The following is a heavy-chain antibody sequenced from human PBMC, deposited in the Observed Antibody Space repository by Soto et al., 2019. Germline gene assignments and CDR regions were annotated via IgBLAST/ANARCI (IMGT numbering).Heavy chain of an antibody. CDR2: IDDDGSST. D-gene: IGHD1-7*01. V-gene: IGHV3-74*01. CDR1: GFDFSTYW. CDR3: ARRLELPLGASHYYYGMDV. J-gene: IGHJ6*02. Sequence: EAQLVESGGGLVQPGGSLRVSCAASGFDFSTYWMHWVRQAPGKGLEWVSRIDDDGSSTRYADSVKGRFTISRDNAKNMVYLEMNSLTTEDTAVYYCARRLELPLGASHYYYGMDVWGQGTTVTVSS.